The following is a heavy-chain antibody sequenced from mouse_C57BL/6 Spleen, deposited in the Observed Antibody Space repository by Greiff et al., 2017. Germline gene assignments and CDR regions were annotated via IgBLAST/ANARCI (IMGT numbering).Heavy chain of an antibody. V-gene: IGHV1-18*01. Sequence: VQLQQSGPELVKPGASVKIPCKASGYTFTDYNMDWVKQSHGKSLEWIGDINPNNGGTIYNQKFKGKATLTVDKSSSTAYMELRSLTSEDTAVYYCARWCYGNSYYYAMDYWGQGTSVTVSS. D-gene: IGHD2-1*01. CDR2: INPNNGGT. CDR3: ARWCYGNSYYYAMDY. CDR1: GYTFTDYN. J-gene: IGHJ4*01.